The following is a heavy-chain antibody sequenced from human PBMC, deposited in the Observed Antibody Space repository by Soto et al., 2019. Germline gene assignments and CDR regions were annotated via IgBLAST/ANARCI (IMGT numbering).Heavy chain of an antibody. D-gene: IGHD3-10*01. CDR1: GFTFSSYA. V-gene: IGHV3-23*01. J-gene: IGHJ4*02. CDR3: AKRGSGSYYDY. Sequence: EVQLLESGGGLVQPGGSLRLSCAASGFTFSSYAMSWVRQAPGKGLERVSVISGSGGSTYYADSVKGRFTISRDNSKNALYLQMNSVRAEDTAVYYCAKRGSGSYYDYWGQGTLVTVSS. CDR2: ISGSGGST.